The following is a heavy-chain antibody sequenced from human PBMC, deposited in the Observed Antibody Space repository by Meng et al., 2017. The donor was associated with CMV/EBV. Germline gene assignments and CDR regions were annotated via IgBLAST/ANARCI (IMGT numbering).Heavy chain of an antibody. CDR2: ISGSGVST. V-gene: IGHV3-23*01. D-gene: IGHD2-8*01. Sequence: EGSLRLSCAASGFTFSTYAMTWVRQAPGKGLEWVSLISGSGVSTYYADSVKGRFTISRDNSKNTLYLHMNILRAEDTAIYYCAKTQWAQRRNWFDPWGQGTLVTVSS. CDR3: AKTQWAQRRNWFDP. CDR1: GFTFSTYA. J-gene: IGHJ5*02.